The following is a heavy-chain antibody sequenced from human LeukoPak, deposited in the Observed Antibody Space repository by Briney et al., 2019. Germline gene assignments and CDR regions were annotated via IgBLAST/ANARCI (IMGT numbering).Heavy chain of an antibody. CDR1: GGTFSSYA. V-gene: IGHV1-69*04. J-gene: IGHJ4*02. CDR3: ARDYHHGYSSGWIFDY. D-gene: IGHD6-19*01. CDR2: IIPILGIA. Sequence: SVKVSCKASGGTFSSYAISWVRQAPGQGLEWMGRIIPILGIANYAQKFQGRVTITADKSTSTAYMELSSLRSEGTAVYYCARDYHHGYSSGWIFDYWGQGTLVTVSS.